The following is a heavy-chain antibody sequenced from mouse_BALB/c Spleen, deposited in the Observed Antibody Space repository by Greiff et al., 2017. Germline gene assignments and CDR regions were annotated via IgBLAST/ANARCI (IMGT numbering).Heavy chain of an antibody. V-gene: IGHV2-9-2*01. Sequence: VMLVESGPGLVAPSQSLSITCTVSGFSLTSYDISWIRQPPGKGLEWLGVIWTGGGTNYNSAFMSRLSISKDNSKSQVFLKMNSLQTDDTAIYYCVRDGRAMDYWGQGTSVTVSS. CDR3: VRDGRAMDY. CDR1: GFSLTSYD. CDR2: IWTGGGT. J-gene: IGHJ4*01.